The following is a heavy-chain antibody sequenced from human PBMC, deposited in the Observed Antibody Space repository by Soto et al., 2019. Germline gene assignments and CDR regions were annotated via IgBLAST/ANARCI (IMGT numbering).Heavy chain of an antibody. J-gene: IGHJ6*02. CDR1: GNTFPNYD. Sequence: QVQLVQSGAEVKKPGASVKVSCKASGNTFPNYDINWVRQATGQGLEWMGWMNINSGNTGYAQKFQGRVTMTRNTPISTAYMELSSLRSDDTALYYCTKGYAMDVWGQGTTVIVSS. CDR2: MNINSGNT. CDR3: TKGYAMDV. V-gene: IGHV1-8*01.